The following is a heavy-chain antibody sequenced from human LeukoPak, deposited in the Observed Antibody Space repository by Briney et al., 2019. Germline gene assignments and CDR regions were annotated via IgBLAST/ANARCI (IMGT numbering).Heavy chain of an antibody. CDR2: IIPIFGTA. CDR3: ARGLPLTGYYFDY. D-gene: IGHD3-9*01. V-gene: IGHV1-69*13. J-gene: IGHJ4*02. Sequence: ASVKVSCKASGGTFSSYAISWVRQAPGQGLEWMGGIIPIFGTANYAQKFQGRVTITADESTSTAYMELSSLRPEDTAVYYCARGLPLTGYYFDYWGQGTLVTVPS. CDR1: GGTFSSYA.